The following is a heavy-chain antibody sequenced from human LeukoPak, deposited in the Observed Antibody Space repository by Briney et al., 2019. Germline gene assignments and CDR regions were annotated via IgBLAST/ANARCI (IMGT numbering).Heavy chain of an antibody. CDR3: ARSRCSGGSCYWFDP. V-gene: IGHV3-13*01. CDR1: GFTYSSYD. Sequence: LGGSLPQSCPATGFTYSSYDMHWVGQATGKGLDGVSAIGSAGHTYYPGAVKGRYTISRENGKNSLYLQMNSLRAGDTAVYYCARSRCSGGSCYWFDPWGQGTLVTVSS. CDR2: IGSAGHT. D-gene: IGHD2-15*01. J-gene: IGHJ5*02.